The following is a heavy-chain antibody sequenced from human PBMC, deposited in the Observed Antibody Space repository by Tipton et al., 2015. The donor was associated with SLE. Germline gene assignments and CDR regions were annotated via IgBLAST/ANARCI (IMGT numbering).Heavy chain of an antibody. CDR2: IYHSGST. V-gene: IGHV4-59*08. Sequence: LSLTCTVSGGSISSYYWSWIRQPPGKGLEWIGSIYHSGSTYSNPSLKSRVTISVDTSKNQFSLRLSSVAAADTAVYYCARGSFMDVWGKGTTVTVSS. CDR1: GGSISSYY. D-gene: IGHD3-10*01. J-gene: IGHJ6*03. CDR3: ARGSFMDV.